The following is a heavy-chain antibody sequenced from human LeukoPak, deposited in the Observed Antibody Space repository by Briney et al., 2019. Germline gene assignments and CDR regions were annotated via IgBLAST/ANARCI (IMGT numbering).Heavy chain of an antibody. D-gene: IGHD3-10*01. CDR1: GGSFSGYY. V-gene: IGHV4-34*01. CDR3: AIQPTYGSAVY. CDR2: INHSGST. J-gene: IGHJ4*02. Sequence: SETLSLTCAVYGGSFSGYYWSWIRQPPGKGLEWIGEINHSGSTNYNPSLKSRVTISVDTSKNHFSLKLSSVTAADTAVYYWAIQPTYGSAVYWGQGTLVTVSS.